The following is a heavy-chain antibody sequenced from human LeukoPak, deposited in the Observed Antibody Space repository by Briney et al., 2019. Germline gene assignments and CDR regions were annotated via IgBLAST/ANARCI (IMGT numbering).Heavy chain of an antibody. Sequence: GGSLRLSCAASGFTFDDYAMPWVRQAPGKGLEWVSGISWNSGSIGYADSVKGRFTISRDNAKNSLYLQMNSLRAEDTALYYCAKDSYCYGMDVWGQGTTVTVSS. CDR1: GFTFDDYA. CDR2: ISWNSGSI. J-gene: IGHJ6*02. V-gene: IGHV3-9*01. CDR3: AKDSYCYGMDV.